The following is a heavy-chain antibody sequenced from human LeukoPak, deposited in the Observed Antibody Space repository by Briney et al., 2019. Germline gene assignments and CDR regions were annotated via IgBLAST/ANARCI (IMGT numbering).Heavy chain of an antibody. V-gene: IGHV4-4*07. J-gene: IGHJ4*02. D-gene: IGHD1-14*01. CDR1: GGSVSNYF. CDR3: ARDPEGHGNYFDY. CDR2: IHTSGST. Sequence: SETLSLTCAVSGGSVSNYFCSWIRQRAGRGLEWIGRIHTSGSTNYNPSLKSRVTMSVDTSKNQFSLKLSSVSASDTAVYYCARDPEGHGNYFDYWGQEALVTVSS.